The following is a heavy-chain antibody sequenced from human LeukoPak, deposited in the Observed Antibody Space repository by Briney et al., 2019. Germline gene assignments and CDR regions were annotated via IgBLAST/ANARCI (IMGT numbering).Heavy chain of an antibody. CDR2: IKKDGTER. CDR3: AREWNGYEYVGEDT. J-gene: IGHJ5*02. CDR1: GFTFSNYW. Sequence: GGSLRLSCATSGFTFSNYWMSWLRQAPGKGLEGVAKIKKDGTERYYTESAKARFTSSRDNAKNSLFLQMNSLRVEDTAGYNCAREWNGYEYVGEDTWGQGTLVTVSS. D-gene: IGHD5-12*01. V-gene: IGHV3-7*01.